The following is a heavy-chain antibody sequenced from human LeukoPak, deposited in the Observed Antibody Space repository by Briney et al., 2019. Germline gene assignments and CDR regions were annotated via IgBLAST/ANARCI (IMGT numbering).Heavy chain of an antibody. CDR1: GFTFSDYY. CDR3: ARIGVDIVVVPAAVTFDY. Sequence: GGSLRLSCAASGFTFSDYYMSWIRQAPGKGLEWVSYISSSGSTIYYADSVKGRFTISRGNAKNSLYLQMNSLRAEDTAVYYCARIGVDIVVVPAAVTFDYWGQGTLVTVSS. J-gene: IGHJ4*02. D-gene: IGHD2-2*03. V-gene: IGHV3-11*04. CDR2: ISSSGSTI.